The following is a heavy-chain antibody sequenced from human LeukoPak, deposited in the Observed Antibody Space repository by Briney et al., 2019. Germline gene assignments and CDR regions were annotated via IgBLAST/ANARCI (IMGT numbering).Heavy chain of an antibody. J-gene: IGHJ4*02. CDR2: MNPNSGNT. D-gene: IGHD1-26*01. Sequence: ASVKVSCKASGYTFTSYGINWVRQATGQGLEWMGWMNPNSGNTGYAQKFQGRVTITRNTSISTAYMELCSLRSEDTAVYYCARARANSDFDYWGQGTLVTVSS. CDR1: GYTFTSYG. CDR3: ARARANSDFDY. V-gene: IGHV1-8*03.